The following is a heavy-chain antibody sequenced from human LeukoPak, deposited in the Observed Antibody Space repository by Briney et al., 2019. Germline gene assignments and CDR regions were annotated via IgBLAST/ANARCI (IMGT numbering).Heavy chain of an antibody. CDR3: ARVLRVRGVIITEYYYYYMDV. CDR2: INHSGST. D-gene: IGHD3-10*01. V-gene: IGHV4-34*01. Sequence: PSETLSLTCAVYGGSFSGYYWSWIRQPPGKGLEWIGEINHSGSTNYNPSLKSRVTISVDTSKNQFSLKLSSVTAADTAVYYCARVLRVRGVIITEYYYYYMDVWGKGTTVTVSS. J-gene: IGHJ6*03. CDR1: GGSFSGYY.